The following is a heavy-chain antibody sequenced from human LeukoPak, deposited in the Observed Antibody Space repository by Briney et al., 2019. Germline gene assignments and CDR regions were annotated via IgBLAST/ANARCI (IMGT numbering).Heavy chain of an antibody. V-gene: IGHV3-21*01. CDR1: GFTFSSYS. J-gene: IGHJ4*02. CDR3: ARDTMVRGVTIL. CDR2: ISSSSSYI. D-gene: IGHD3-10*01. Sequence: GGSLRLSCAASGFTFSSYSMNWVRQAPGKGLEWVSSISSSSSYIYYADSVKGRFTISRDNAKNSLYLQMNSLRAEDTAVYYCARDTMVRGVTILWGQGTLVTVSS.